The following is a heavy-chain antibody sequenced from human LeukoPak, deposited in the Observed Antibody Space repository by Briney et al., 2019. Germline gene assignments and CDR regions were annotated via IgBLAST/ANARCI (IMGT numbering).Heavy chain of an antibody. V-gene: IGHV1-2*02. CDR3: ARSQESCSGGTCPGDY. J-gene: IGHJ4*02. Sequence: ASVKVSCKASGYTFTGYFIHWVRQAPGQGLEWMGWINPNNGDTNYSQKFQGRVTMTRDTSINTAYMELSSLTFDDTAVYYCARSQESCSGGTCPGDYWGQGTLVTVSS. CDR2: INPNNGDT. CDR1: GYTFTGYF. D-gene: IGHD2-15*01.